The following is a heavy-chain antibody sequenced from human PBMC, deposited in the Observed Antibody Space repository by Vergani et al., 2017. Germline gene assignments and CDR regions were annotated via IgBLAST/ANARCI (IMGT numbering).Heavy chain of an antibody. V-gene: IGHV4-39*01. J-gene: IGHJ4*02. Sequence: QLQLQESGPGLVKPSETLSLSCTVSGASISSSSYYWGWIRQPPGKGLEWIGSIYYSGSTYYNPSLKSRVTLSVDRSKNQFSLKVSSVTAADTAVYYCARGLPKQLARAGFDYWGQGTLVTVSS. D-gene: IGHD6-6*01. CDR3: ARGLPKQLARAGFDY. CDR1: GASISSSSYY. CDR2: IYYSGST.